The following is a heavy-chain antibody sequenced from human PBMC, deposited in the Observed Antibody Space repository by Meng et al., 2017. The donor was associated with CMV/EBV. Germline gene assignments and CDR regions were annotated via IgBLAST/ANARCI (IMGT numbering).Heavy chain of an antibody. CDR3: ARRGGADY. J-gene: IGHJ4*02. Sequence: LVESGGVLVQPGRSLRLSCAASVFTVSSNYMSWVRRAAGKGLEWVSVIYSGGSTYYADSVKGRFTISRDNSKNTLYLQMNSLRAEDTAVYYCARRGGADYWGQGTLVTVSS. V-gene: IGHV3-66*04. D-gene: IGHD3-10*01. CDR1: VFTVSSNY. CDR2: IYSGGST.